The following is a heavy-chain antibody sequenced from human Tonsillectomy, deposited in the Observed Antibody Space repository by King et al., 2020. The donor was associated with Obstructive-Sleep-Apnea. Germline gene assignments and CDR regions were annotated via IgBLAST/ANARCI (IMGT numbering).Heavy chain of an antibody. D-gene: IGHD3-10*01. J-gene: IGHJ4*02. V-gene: IGHV3-30*03. CDR2: ISYDGNDK. CDR3: ASPGVRGEHAYFFDY. CDR1: GFTFRSYG. Sequence: VQLVESGGGVVQPGGSLRLSCAASGFTFRSYGMHWVRQAPGKGLEWVALISYDGNDKYYADSVKGRFTISRDKSKNTLFLKMNSLRPEDTALYYCASPGVRGEHAYFFDYWGQGTLVTVSP.